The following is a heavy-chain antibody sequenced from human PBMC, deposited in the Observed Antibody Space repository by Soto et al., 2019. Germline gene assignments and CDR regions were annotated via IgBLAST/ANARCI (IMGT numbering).Heavy chain of an antibody. Sequence: SETLSLTCTVSGGSVSSGRYYWSWIRQPPGKGLEWIGCIYNSGSTDYNPSLKSRVTLSVDTSKKQFSLRLSSVTAADTAVYYCVRADTGMVPSIADMDVWGQGTTVTVS. J-gene: IGHJ6*02. D-gene: IGHD5-18*01. V-gene: IGHV4-61*01. CDR2: IYNSGST. CDR3: VRADTGMVPSIADMDV. CDR1: GGSVSSGRYY.